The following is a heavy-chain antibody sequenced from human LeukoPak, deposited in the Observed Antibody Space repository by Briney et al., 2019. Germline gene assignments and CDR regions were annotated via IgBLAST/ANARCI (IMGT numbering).Heavy chain of an antibody. CDR1: GFTFSTYR. CDR2: IKQDGSEK. V-gene: IGHV3-7*01. J-gene: IGHJ6*03. D-gene: IGHD4-11*01. Sequence: GGSLRLSCAASGFTFSTYRMSWVRQAPGKGLEWVANIKQDGSEKHYVDSVKGRFTISRDNAKNSLYLQMSGLRAEDTAVYYCTRVEETATTAAIIRKYSYYYYYMDVWGKGTTVTISS. CDR3: TRVEETATTAAIIRKYSYYYYYMDV.